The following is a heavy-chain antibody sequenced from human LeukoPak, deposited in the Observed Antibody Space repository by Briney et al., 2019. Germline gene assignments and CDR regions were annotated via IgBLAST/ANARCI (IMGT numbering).Heavy chain of an antibody. D-gene: IGHD2-2*01. J-gene: IGHJ4*02. Sequence: ASVKVSCKASGYTFTSYGISWVRQAPGQGLVWMGWISAYNGNTNYAQKLQGRVTMTTDTSTSTAYMELRSLRSDDTAVYYCARDQVVRYCSSTSCTPADYWGQGTLVTVSS. CDR3: ARDQVVRYCSSTSCTPADY. V-gene: IGHV1-18*01. CDR2: ISAYNGNT. CDR1: GYTFTSYG.